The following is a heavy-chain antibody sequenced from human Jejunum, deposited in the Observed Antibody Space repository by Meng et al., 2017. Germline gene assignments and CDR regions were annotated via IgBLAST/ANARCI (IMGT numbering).Heavy chain of an antibody. CDR2: IPSGGGTT. D-gene: IGHD3-10*01. CDR3: AKEGSYYSGSGSYGAFDI. Sequence: GESLKISCVASGFTLSNFGMNWIRQTPGKGLEWVSAIPSGGGTTFYASSVEGRFTIPRDSTKNTLFLQMNSLRVEDTAVYYCAKEGSYYSGSGSYGAFDIWGQGTMVTVSS. CDR1: GFTLSNFG. V-gene: IGHV3-23*01. J-gene: IGHJ3*02.